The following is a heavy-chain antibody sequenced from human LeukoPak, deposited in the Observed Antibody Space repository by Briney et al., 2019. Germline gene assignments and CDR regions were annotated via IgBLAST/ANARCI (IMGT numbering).Heavy chain of an antibody. D-gene: IGHD5-12*01. CDR2: ISSSGSII. CDR1: RFSFSDYY. J-gene: IGHJ4*02. V-gene: IGHV3-11*04. Sequence: GGSLRLSCTDSRFSFSDYYMSWIRQAPGKGLEWLSYISSSGSIIYYADSMKGRFTISRDNAKNSLYLQMNSLRAEDTAVYYCARVEASGYDYGAFDYWGQGTLVTVSS. CDR3: ARVEASGYDYGAFDY.